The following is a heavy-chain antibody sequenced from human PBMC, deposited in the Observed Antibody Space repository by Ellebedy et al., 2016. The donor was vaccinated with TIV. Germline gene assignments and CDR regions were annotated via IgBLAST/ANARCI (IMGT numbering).Heavy chain of an antibody. CDR3: ARVRFGDTAVDY. Sequence: GESLKISCAASGFTFSSYDMHWVRQGTGKGLEWVSAFGTAGYTYYPGSVKGRFTISRENAKNILYLHITSLRAEDTAVYYCARVRFGDTAVDYWGQGTLVTVSS. J-gene: IGHJ4*03. CDR1: GFTFSSYD. CDR2: FGTAGYT. D-gene: IGHD2-21*01. V-gene: IGHV3-13*01.